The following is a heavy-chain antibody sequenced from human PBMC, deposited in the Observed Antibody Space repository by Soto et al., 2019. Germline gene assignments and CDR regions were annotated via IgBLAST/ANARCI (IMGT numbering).Heavy chain of an antibody. J-gene: IGHJ4*02. CDR1: GFTFSNYS. CDR2: ISTTSDYI. CDR3: SRGWTTPDY. D-gene: IGHD1-1*01. V-gene: IGHV3-21*01. Sequence: EVQLVESGGGLVKPGGSLGLSCVASGFTFSNYSMNWVRQAPGKGLEWVSSISTTSDYIHYADSVKGRFTISRDNAKNSLYLQMSSLSVDDTAIYYCSRGWTTPDYWGQGILVTVSS.